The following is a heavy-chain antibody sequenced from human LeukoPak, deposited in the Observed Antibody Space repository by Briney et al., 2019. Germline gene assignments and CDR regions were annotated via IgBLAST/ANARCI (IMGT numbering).Heavy chain of an antibody. J-gene: IGHJ6*04. D-gene: IGHD3-16*01. Sequence: QPGGSLRLSCAASGFTFSSSWMHWVRQPPGKGLVWVSRITRDGSSTTYADSVKGRFTTSRDNAKNTLYLQMDSLRDDDTAVYYCARDPGYETWSPFWGGMDVWGNGTTVIVSS. CDR3: ARDPGYETWSPFWGGMDV. CDR2: ITRDGSST. V-gene: IGHV3-74*01. CDR1: GFTFSSSW.